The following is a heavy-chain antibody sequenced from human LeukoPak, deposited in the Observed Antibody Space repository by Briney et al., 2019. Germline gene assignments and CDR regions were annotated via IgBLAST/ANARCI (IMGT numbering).Heavy chain of an antibody. V-gene: IGHV4-4*02. J-gene: IGHJ6*03. Sequence: SGTLSLTCAVSGGSVSSSNWCSWVSQSPGKGLEWIAAIHGTGSTNYNPSLKSRVTISLDKAKNQFSLQLSSVTAADPAVYYCARDAYLQSDAYYFLGVWGNGTTVTISS. D-gene: IGHD4-11*01. CDR2: IHGTGST. CDR1: GGSVSSSNW. CDR3: ARDAYLQSDAYYFLGV.